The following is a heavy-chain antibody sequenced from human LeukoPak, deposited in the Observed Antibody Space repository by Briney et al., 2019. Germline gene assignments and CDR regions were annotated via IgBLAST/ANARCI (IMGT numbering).Heavy chain of an antibody. CDR2: IKSNLDGGTT. J-gene: IGHJ4*02. CDR1: GFTFTSAW. V-gene: IGHV3-15*05. D-gene: IGHD3-3*01. Sequence: GGSLRLSCAASGFTFTSAWMVRVRQAPGKGLEWVGRIKSNLDGGTTDFAAPVKGRFSISRDDLARTLYLQMNNLKADDTGVYYCTTDFSHLDFSSGYYSYWGQGSLVTVSS. CDR3: TTDFSHLDFSSGYYSY.